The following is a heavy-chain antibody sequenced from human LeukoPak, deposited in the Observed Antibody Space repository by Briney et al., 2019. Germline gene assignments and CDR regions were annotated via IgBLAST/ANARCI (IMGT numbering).Heavy chain of an antibody. Sequence: XATGXXLEWMGWMNPNSGNTGYAQKFQGRVTMTRNTSISTAYMELSSLRSEDTAVYYCAIRYGSGEKYYYYYYMDVWGKGTTVTVSS. D-gene: IGHD3-10*01. CDR2: MNPNSGNT. V-gene: IGHV1-8*01. CDR3: AIRYGSGEKYYYYYYMDV. J-gene: IGHJ6*03.